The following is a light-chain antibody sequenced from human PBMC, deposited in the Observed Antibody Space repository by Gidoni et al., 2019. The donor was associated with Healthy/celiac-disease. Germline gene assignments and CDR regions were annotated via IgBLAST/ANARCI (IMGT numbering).Light chain of an antibody. V-gene: IGLV1-40*01. Sequence: QSVLTQPPSVSVAPGQRVTISCTGSSSNIVAGYDVPWYQQLPGTAPKLLIYGTSNRPSGVPDRFSGSTSGTPASLAITGLQAEDEADYYCQSYDSSLSGSVFGGGTQLTVL. J-gene: IGLJ2*01. CDR2: GTS. CDR3: QSYDSSLSGSV. CDR1: SSNIVAGYD.